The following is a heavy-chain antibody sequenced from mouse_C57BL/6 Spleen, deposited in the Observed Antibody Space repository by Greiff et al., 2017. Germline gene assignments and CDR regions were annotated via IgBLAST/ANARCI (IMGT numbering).Heavy chain of an antibody. CDR1: GYTFTDYY. CDR3: ARFGGYYPDY. D-gene: IGHD1-1*02. J-gene: IGHJ2*01. Sequence: VQLQQSGPELVKPGASVKISCKASGYTFTDYYMNWVKQSHGKSLEWIGDINPNNGGTSYNQKFKGKSTLTVDKSSSTAYMELRSLTSEDSAVYYCARFGGYYPDYWGQGTTLTVSS. CDR2: INPNNGGT. V-gene: IGHV1-26*01.